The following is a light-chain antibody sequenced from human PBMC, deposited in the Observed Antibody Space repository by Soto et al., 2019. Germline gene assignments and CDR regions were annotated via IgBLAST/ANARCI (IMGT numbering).Light chain of an antibody. CDR2: GAS. V-gene: IGKV3-20*01. Sequence: PGERASLSCGASQSITSSFLAWYQQKPGQAPRLLIYGASSRATGIPDRFSGTGSETDFTLTINRLEPEDFAVYYCQQYDNSPITFGQGTRLEIK. CDR3: QQYDNSPIT. J-gene: IGKJ5*01. CDR1: QSITSSF.